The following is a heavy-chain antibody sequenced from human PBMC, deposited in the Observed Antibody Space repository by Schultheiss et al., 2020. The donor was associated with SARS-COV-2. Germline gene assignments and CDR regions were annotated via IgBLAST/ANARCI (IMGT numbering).Heavy chain of an antibody. D-gene: IGHD6-19*01. CDR3: ARLDSSGWRY. J-gene: IGHJ4*02. Sequence: GGSLRLSCVASGLTITNAWVSWVRQAPGKGLEWMGIIYPGDSDTRYSPSFQGQVTISVDKSISTAYLQWSSLQASDTAMYYCARLDSSGWRYWGQGTLVTVSS. CDR1: GLTITNAW. V-gene: IGHV5-51*01. CDR2: IYPGDSDT.